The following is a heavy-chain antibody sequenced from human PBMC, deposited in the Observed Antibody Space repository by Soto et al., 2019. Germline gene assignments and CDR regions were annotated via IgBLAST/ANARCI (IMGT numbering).Heavy chain of an antibody. D-gene: IGHD6-13*01. J-gene: IGHJ3*02. CDR1: GYTFTSHD. V-gene: IGHV1-18*01. Sequence: ASVKVSCKASGYTFTSHDINWMRQAPGQGLEWMGWISAYNGNTNYAQKLQGRVTMTTDTSTSTAYMELRGLRSDDTAVYYCARGADIAAAGYDAFDIWSQGTMVTVSS. CDR3: ARGADIAAAGYDAFDI. CDR2: ISAYNGNT.